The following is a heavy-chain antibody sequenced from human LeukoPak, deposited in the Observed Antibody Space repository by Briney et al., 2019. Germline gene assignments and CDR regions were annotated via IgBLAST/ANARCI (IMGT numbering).Heavy chain of an antibody. D-gene: IGHD6-6*01. CDR2: IYSSGST. V-gene: IGHV3-66*02. Sequence: GGSLRLSCAASGFTVSGNYMSWVRQAPGKGLEWVSVIYSSGSTYYADSVKGRFTISRDNSKNTLYFQMKSLRPEDTAVYYCTTTTYNNSRGDYWGQGTLVTVSS. CDR1: GFTVSGNY. J-gene: IGHJ4*02. CDR3: TTTTYNNSRGDY.